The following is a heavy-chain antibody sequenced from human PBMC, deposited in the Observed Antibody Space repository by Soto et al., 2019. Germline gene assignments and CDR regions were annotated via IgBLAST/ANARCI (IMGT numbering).Heavy chain of an antibody. CDR3: ARGGRDYYGSGSYYKRDWFDP. J-gene: IGHJ5*02. CDR2: IYYSGST. V-gene: IGHV4-30-4*01. Sequence: QVQLQESGPGLVKPSQTLSLTCTVSGGSISSGDYYWSWIRQPPGKGLEWIGYIYYSGSTYYNPSLKSRVTISVDTSKNQFSLKLSSVTAADTAVYYCARGGRDYYGSGSYYKRDWFDPWGQGTLVTVSS. D-gene: IGHD3-10*01. CDR1: GGSISSGDYY.